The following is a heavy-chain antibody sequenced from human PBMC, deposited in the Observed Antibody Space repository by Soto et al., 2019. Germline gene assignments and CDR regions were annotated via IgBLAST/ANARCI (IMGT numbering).Heavy chain of an antibody. V-gene: IGHV3-23*01. CDR1: GFTFSSYA. Sequence: VQLLASGGGLVQPGGSLRLSCAASGFTFSSYAMSWVRQAPGKGLEWVSATSGSGGSTYYADSVKGRFTISRDNSKNTLYRQMNSRRAEDTAVYYCVKVSYGSPVRCSFYIWGQGTMVTVAS. CDR2: TSGSGGST. J-gene: IGHJ3*02. D-gene: IGHD3-10*02. CDR3: VKVSYGSPVRCSFYI.